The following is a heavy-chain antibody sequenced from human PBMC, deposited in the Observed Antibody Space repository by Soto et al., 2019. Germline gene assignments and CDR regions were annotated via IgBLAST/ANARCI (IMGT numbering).Heavy chain of an antibody. CDR2: ISGSGGST. J-gene: IGHJ4*02. D-gene: IGHD3-9*01. CDR1: GFTFSSYA. Sequence: LRLSCAASGFTFSSYAMSWVRQAPGKGLEWVSAISGSGGSTYYADSVKGRFTISRDNSKNTLYLQMNSLRAEDTAVYYCAKIWGILTGYYNSWGQGTLVTVSS. V-gene: IGHV3-23*01. CDR3: AKIWGILTGYYNS.